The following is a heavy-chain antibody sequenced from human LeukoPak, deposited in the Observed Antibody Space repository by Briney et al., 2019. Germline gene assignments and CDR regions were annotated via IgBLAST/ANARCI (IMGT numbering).Heavy chain of an antibody. CDR2: ISNTGYTI. Sequence: GGSLRLSCTVSGFTLSSYEMSWIRQAPGKGLEWVSYISNTGYTIYYADSVKGRFTISRDNAKNSLYLQMNSLRAEDTAVYYCAELGITMIGGVWGKGTTVTISS. CDR3: AELGITMIGGV. J-gene: IGHJ6*04. D-gene: IGHD3-10*02. CDR1: GFTLSSYE. V-gene: IGHV3-48*03.